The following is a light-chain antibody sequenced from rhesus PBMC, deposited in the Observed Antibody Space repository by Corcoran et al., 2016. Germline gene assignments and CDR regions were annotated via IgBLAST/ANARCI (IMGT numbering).Light chain of an antibody. V-gene: IGKV1-74*01. Sequence: DIQMTQSPSSLSASLGDRVTITCRASDNVNNYLNWHQQKPGKAPKLLIYKASTLDSGVPSRFSGSGSWTVYTFTSSSLQPEDVATYFCQHGYGTPLTVGPGTKLDI. CDR1: DNVNNY. CDR3: QHGYGTPLT. J-gene: IGKJ3*01. CDR2: KAS.